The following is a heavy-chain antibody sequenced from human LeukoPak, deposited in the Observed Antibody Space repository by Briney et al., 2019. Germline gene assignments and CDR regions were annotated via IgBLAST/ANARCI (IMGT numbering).Heavy chain of an antibody. CDR1: GFTFSSYA. CDR3: ARDGVVISYFYYGMDV. D-gene: IGHD4-23*01. V-gene: IGHV3-48*01. J-gene: IGHJ6*02. CDR2: ISTSSSTI. Sequence: GGSLRLSCAASGFTFSSYAMNWVRQAPGKGLEWVSYISTSSSTIYYADSVMGRFTISRDNAKNSLYLQMNSLRAEDTAVYYCARDGVVISYFYYGMDVWGQGTTVTVSS.